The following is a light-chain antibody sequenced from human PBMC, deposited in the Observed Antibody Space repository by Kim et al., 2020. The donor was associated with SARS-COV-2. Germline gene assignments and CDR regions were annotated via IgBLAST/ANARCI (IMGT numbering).Light chain of an antibody. CDR2: HTS. V-gene: IGKV3-20*01. CDR1: QSVSSSY. CDR3: QQYGSPWT. J-gene: IGKJ1*01. Sequence: LSPGERATLSCRASQSVSSSYLAWYQQKPGQAPRLLLYHTSSRATGIPDRFSGSGSGTDFTLTISRLEPEDFAVYYCQQYGSPWTFGQGTKVEIK.